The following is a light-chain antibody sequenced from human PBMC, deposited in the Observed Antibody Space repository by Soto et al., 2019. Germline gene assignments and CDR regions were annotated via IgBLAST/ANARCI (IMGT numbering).Light chain of an antibody. Sequence: DIQMTQSPSTLSASVGDRVAITCRASQSISIWLAWYQQKPGKAPKLLIYKASSLESGVPSRFSGSGSGTAFTLTISSLQPDEFATDDCQQYNDYSWTFGQGTKVEIK. V-gene: IGKV1-5*03. CDR1: QSISIW. CDR2: KAS. CDR3: QQYNDYSWT. J-gene: IGKJ1*01.